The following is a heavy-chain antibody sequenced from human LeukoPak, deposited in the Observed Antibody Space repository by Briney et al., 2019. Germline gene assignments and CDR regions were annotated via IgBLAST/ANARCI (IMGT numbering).Heavy chain of an antibody. CDR2: IYYSGST. J-gene: IGHJ5*02. CDR1: GGSISSYY. Sequence: SETLSLTCTVSGGSISSYYWGWIRQPPGKGLEWIGYIYYSGSTNYNPSLKSRVTISVDTSKNQFSLKLSSVTAADTAVYYCASSVTIFGVVKTWGQGTLVTVSS. CDR3: ASSVTIFGVVKT. D-gene: IGHD3-3*01. V-gene: IGHV4-59*01.